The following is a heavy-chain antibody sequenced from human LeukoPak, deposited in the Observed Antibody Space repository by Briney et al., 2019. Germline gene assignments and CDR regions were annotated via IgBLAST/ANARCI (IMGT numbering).Heavy chain of an antibody. J-gene: IGHJ4*02. D-gene: IGHD2-2*01. Sequence: GGSLRLSCAASGXTFSRYAMSWVRQAPGKGLEWVSGISGSGGSTYSSDSVKGRFTISSDNSKSTLYLQMNSLRAEDTAVYYCARLGRILPAGNFDYWGQGTLVTVSS. CDR3: ARLGRILPAGNFDY. CDR1: GXTFSRYA. V-gene: IGHV3-23*01. CDR2: ISGSGGST.